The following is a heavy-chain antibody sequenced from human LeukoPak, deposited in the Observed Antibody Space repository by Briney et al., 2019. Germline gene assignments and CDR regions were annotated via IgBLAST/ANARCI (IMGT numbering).Heavy chain of an antibody. CDR2: ISGSGGST. Sequence: GGSLRLSCAASGFTFSSYAMSWVRQAPGKGLEWVSAISGSGGSTYYADSVRGRFTISRDNSKNTLYLQMNSLRAEDTAVYYCAKPSAAAGRAFDIWGQGTMVTVSS. D-gene: IGHD6-13*01. J-gene: IGHJ3*02. V-gene: IGHV3-23*01. CDR3: AKPSAAAGRAFDI. CDR1: GFTFSSYA.